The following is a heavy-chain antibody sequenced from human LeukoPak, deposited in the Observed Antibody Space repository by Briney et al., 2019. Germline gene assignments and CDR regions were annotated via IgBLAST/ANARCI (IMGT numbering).Heavy chain of an antibody. CDR2: IYYSGST. CDR3: ARGRLDKSSSRPGLYYFDY. Sequence: SETLSLTCTVSGGSISSSSYYWGWIRQPPGKGLEWIGSIYYSGSTNYNPSLKSRVTMSVDTSKNQFSLKLSSVTAADTAVYYCARGRLDKSSSRPGLYYFDYWGQGTLVTVSS. CDR1: GGSISSSSYY. D-gene: IGHD6-6*01. V-gene: IGHV4-39*07. J-gene: IGHJ4*02.